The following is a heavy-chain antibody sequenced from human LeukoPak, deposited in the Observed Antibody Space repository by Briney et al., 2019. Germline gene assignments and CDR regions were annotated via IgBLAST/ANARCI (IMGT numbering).Heavy chain of an antibody. J-gene: IGHJ4*02. Sequence: PGGSLRLSCAASGFTSGRNWMHWVRQAPGKGLVWVSRINSDGSITNYADSVKGRFTISRDNAKNTLYLQMSSLRAEDTAVYYCAKIDAYWGQGTLVTVSS. CDR3: AKIDAY. CDR2: INSDGSIT. CDR1: GFTSGRNW. V-gene: IGHV3-74*01.